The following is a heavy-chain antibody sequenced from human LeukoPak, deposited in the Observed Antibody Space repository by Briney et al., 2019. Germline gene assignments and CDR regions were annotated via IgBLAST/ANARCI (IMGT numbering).Heavy chain of an antibody. V-gene: IGHV3-23*01. J-gene: IGHJ5*02. CDR3: ARVQVSAEGGELDP. CDR2: IRSDRVTT. CDR1: GFIFSNYW. D-gene: IGHD1-1*01. Sequence: GGSLRLSCAASGFIFSNYWMSWVRQAPGKGLEWVSAIRSDRVTTYDADSVKGRFTISRDNSKNTLFLEMKSLRADDTAIYYCARVQVSAEGGELDPWGQGTLVIVSS.